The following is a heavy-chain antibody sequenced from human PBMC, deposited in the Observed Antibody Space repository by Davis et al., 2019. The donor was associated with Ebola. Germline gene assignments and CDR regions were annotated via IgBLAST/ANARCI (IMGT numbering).Heavy chain of an antibody. CDR2: IKGKVDGGTI. V-gene: IGHV3-15*01. CDR3: ATDGATVTTAGGAFDF. Sequence: GESLKISCAASGFTFRNAWMNWVRQAPGKRLEWVGRIKGKVDGGTIEYAAPVKGRFIISRDDSRNTLYLQMNSLQSDDTAVYYCATDGATVTTAGGAFDFWGQGTMVTASS. D-gene: IGHD4-17*01. J-gene: IGHJ3*01. CDR1: GFTFRNAW.